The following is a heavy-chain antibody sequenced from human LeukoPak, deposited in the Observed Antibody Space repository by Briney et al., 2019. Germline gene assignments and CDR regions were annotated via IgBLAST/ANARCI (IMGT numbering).Heavy chain of an antibody. J-gene: IGHJ6*03. CDR1: GFSFNSFG. Sequence: GGSLRLSCAASGFSFNSFGMSWVRQTPGKGLEWVSSIHSRGDNTHYADSLEGRFTISRDTWKNTVYLQMSRLRVEDTATYCCARQILRGSYFYYLDVWGTGTPVTVSS. CDR3: ARQILRGSYFYYLDV. CDR2: IHSRGDNT. V-gene: IGHV3-23*01. D-gene: IGHD3-10*01.